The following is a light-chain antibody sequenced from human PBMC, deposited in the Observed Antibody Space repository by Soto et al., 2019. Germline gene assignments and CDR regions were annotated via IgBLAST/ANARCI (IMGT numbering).Light chain of an antibody. CDR2: EVN. V-gene: IGLV2-8*01. J-gene: IGLJ2*01. Sequence: QSALTQPPSASGSPGQSVTISCTGTNSDVGGHDYVSWYQQHPGKVPKLIIYEVNKRPSGVPDRFSGSKSGNTASLTVSGLQADDEADYYCSSYAGSNNRIFGGGTKLTVL. CDR1: NSDVGGHDY. CDR3: SSYAGSNNRI.